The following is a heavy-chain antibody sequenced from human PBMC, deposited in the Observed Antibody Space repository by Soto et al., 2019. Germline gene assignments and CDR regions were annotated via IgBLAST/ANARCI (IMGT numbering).Heavy chain of an antibody. CDR1: GYRFTNDW. CDR3: AWLMVVAAPAGWFDP. V-gene: IGHV5-51*01. D-gene: IGHD2-15*01. J-gene: IGHJ5*02. CDR2: IYPADSDT. Sequence: GESLKISCKGSGYRFTNDWIVWVRQMPGKGLEWMGVIYPADSDTIYSPSFEGQVPISADKYISPAYLQWSSLKASDTAMHHCAWLMVVAAPAGWFDPWGQGTLVTVSS.